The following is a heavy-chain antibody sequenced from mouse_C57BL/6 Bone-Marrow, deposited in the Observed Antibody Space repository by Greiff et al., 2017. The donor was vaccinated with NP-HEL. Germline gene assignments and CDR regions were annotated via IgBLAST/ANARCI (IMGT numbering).Heavy chain of an antibody. Sequence: VQLQQSGPVLVKPGASVKMSCKASGYTFTDYYMNWVKQSHGKSLEWIGVINPYNGGTSYNQKFKGKATLTVDKSSSTAYMELNSLTSEDSAVYYCARFFGNLYAMDYWGQGTSVTVSS. D-gene: IGHD2-1*01. CDR2: INPYNGGT. CDR1: GYTFTDYY. CDR3: ARFFGNLYAMDY. V-gene: IGHV1-19*01. J-gene: IGHJ4*01.